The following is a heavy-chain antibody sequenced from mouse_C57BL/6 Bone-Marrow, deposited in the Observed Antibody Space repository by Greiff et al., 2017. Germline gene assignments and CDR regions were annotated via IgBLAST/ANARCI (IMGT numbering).Heavy chain of an antibody. CDR3: ARTGTLFAY. J-gene: IGHJ3*01. Sequence: QVQLQQPGAELVKPGASVKLSCKASGYTFTSYWMQWVKQRRGQGLEWIGEIDPSDSYTNYNQKFKGKATLTVDTSSSTAYMQLSSLTSEDSAVYYCARTGTLFAYWGQGTLVTVSA. CDR1: GYTFTSYW. V-gene: IGHV1-50*01. CDR2: IDPSDSYT. D-gene: IGHD4-1*01.